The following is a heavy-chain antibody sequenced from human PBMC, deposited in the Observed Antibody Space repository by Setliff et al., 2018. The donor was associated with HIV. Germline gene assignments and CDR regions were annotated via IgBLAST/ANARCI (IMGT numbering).Heavy chain of an antibody. CDR3: VRHNPTVVTDGYDI. Sequence: SETLSLTCTVSGGSTTSSTYYWGWIRQPPGRGLEWIGSASYSGRTYYNPSLKSRVTISIDTSKNQFSLNLSSVTAADTAVYYCVRHNPTVVTDGYDIWGQGTKVTVSS. V-gene: IGHV4-39*01. J-gene: IGHJ3*02. CDR1: GGSTTSSTYY. CDR2: ASYSGRT. D-gene: IGHD2-21*02.